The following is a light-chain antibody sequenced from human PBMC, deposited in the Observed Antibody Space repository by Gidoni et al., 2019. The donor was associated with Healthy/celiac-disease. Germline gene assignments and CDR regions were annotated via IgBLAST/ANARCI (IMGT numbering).Light chain of an antibody. J-gene: IGLJ1*01. CDR2: GNS. CDR1: SSKIGAGYD. CDR3: QSYDSSLSGYV. V-gene: IGLV1-40*01. Sequence: QSVLTQPPSVSGAPGQMVTISCTGSSSKIGAGYDVHWYQQLPGTARKLLIYGNSNRPSGVPDRFSGSKSGTSASLAITGLQAEDEADYYCQSYDSSLSGYVFGTGTKVTVL.